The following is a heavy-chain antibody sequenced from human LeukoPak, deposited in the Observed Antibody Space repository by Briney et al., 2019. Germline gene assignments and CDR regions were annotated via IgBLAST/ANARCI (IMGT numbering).Heavy chain of an antibody. CDR2: IYYSGST. CDR3: ARGRYKAGYSSSHPPSFDY. D-gene: IGHD6-13*01. V-gene: IGHV4-59*01. J-gene: IGHJ4*02. Sequence: SETLSLTCAVYGGSFSGYYWSWIRQPPGKGLEWIGYIYYSGSTNYNPSLKSRVTISVDTSKNQFSLKLSSVTAADTAVYYCARGRYKAGYSSSHPPSFDYWGQGTLVTVSS. CDR1: GGSFSGYY.